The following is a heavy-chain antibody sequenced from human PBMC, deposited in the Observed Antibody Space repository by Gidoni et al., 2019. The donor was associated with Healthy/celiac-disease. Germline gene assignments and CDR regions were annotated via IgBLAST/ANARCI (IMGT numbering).Heavy chain of an antibody. CDR3: ASQWESGF. Sequence: VKGRFTISRDNSKNTLYLQMNSLRAEDTAVYYCASQWESGFWGQGTLVTVSS. V-gene: IGHV3-30*07. D-gene: IGHD1-26*01. J-gene: IGHJ4*02.